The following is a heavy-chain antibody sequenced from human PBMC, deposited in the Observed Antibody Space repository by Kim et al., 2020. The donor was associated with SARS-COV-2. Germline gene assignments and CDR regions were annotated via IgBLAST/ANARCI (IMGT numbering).Heavy chain of an antibody. Sequence: ASVKVSCKASGYTFTSYAMHWVRQAPGQRLEWMGWINAGNGNTKYSQKFQGRVTITRDTSASTAYMELSSLRSEDTAVYYCARLSTQVGGRVFDPWGQGTLVTVSS. CDR3: ARLSTQVGGRVFDP. D-gene: IGHD1-26*01. J-gene: IGHJ5*02. V-gene: IGHV1-3*01. CDR1: GYTFTSYA. CDR2: INAGNGNT.